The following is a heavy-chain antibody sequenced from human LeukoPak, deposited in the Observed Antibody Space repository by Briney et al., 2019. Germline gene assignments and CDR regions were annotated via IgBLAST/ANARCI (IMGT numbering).Heavy chain of an antibody. CDR2: IIPIFGTA. CDR1: GGTFTSYA. Sequence: ASVKVSCKASGGTFTSYAISWVRQAPGQGLEWKGRIIPIFGTANYAQKFQGRVTITTDESTSTAYMELSSLRSKDTAVCYGEGGFGELLEDYFDYWGEGTLVTVSS. D-gene: IGHD3-10*01. J-gene: IGHJ4*02. V-gene: IGHV1-69*05. CDR3: EGGFGELLEDYFDY.